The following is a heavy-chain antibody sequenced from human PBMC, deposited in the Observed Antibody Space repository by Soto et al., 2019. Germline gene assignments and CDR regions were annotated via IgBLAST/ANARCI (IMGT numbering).Heavy chain of an antibody. J-gene: IGHJ6*03. CDR1: GYTFTSYG. CDR3: ARVPLFYYYCYHMDV. Sequence: ASVKVSCKAAGYTFTSYGISWVRQAPGQGLEWMGWISAYNGNTNYAQKLQGRVTMTTDTSTSTAYMELRSLRSDDTAVYYCARVPLFYYYCYHMDVWGKGTKVTVSS. CDR2: ISAYNGNT. V-gene: IGHV1-18*01.